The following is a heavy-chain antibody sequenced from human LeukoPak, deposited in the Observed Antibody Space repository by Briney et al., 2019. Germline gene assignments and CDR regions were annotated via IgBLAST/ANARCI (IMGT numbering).Heavy chain of an antibody. J-gene: IGHJ4*02. D-gene: IGHD3-10*01. V-gene: IGHV4-59*01. CDR3: ARTYGSGSPLDY. CDR1: GGSISSYY. Sequence: KASETLSLTCTVSGGSISSYYWSWIRQPPGKGLEWIGYIYYSGSTNYKPSLKSRVTISVDTSKNQFSLKLSSVTAADTAVYYCARTYGSGSPLDYWGQGTLVTVSS. CDR2: IYYSGST.